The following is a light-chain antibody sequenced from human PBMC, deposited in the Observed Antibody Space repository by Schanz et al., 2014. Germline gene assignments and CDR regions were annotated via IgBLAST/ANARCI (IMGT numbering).Light chain of an antibody. Sequence: QSALTQPASVSGSPGQSITISCTGTSSDVGRYNFVSWYQQHPDKAPKLMIYDVTERPSGVPDRFSGSKSGTSASLAISGLRSEDEADYYCATWDDSLNGWVFGGGTKLTVL. CDR1: SSDVGRYNF. V-gene: IGLV2-14*03. J-gene: IGLJ3*02. CDR3: ATWDDSLNGWV. CDR2: DVT.